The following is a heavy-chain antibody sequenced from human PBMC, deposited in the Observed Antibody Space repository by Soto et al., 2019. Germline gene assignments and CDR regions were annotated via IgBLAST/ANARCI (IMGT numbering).Heavy chain of an antibody. CDR1: GGSISSGGYS. Sequence: PSETLSLTCAVSGGSISSGGYSWSWIRQPPGKGLEWIGYIYHSGSTYYNPSLKSRVTISVDRSKNQFSLKLSSVTAADTAVYYCARGWGNYTINWFAPWGQGTLVTVSS. J-gene: IGHJ5*02. D-gene: IGHD1-7*01. V-gene: IGHV4-30-2*01. CDR3: ARGWGNYTINWFAP. CDR2: IYHSGST.